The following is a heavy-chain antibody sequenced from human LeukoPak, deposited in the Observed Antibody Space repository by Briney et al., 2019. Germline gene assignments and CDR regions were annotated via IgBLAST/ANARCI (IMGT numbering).Heavy chain of an antibody. CDR2: INAGNGNT. Sequence: ASVKVSCKASGYTFTSYAMHWVRQAPGQRLEWMGWINAGNGNTKYSQEFQGRVTITRDTSASTAYMELRSLRSDDTAVYYCARAKTYYYDSSNAFDIWGQGTMVTVSS. D-gene: IGHD3-22*01. J-gene: IGHJ3*02. CDR3: ARAKTYYYDSSNAFDI. V-gene: IGHV1-3*01. CDR1: GYTFTSYA.